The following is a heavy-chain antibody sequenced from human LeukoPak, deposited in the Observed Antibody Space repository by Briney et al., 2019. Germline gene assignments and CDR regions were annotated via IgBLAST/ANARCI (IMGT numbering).Heavy chain of an antibody. J-gene: IGHJ4*02. CDR1: GVSISPYY. D-gene: IGHD2-15*01. CDR2: IYYSGST. V-gene: IGHV4-59*01. CDR3: AAAFRRGYYFDY. Sequence: SETLSLTCNVSGVSISPYYWSWIRQPPGKGLEWMGYIYYSGSTDYNPSLKSRVTISVDLSKNQFSLKLSSVTAADTAVYYCAAAFRRGYYFDYWGQGTLVAVSS.